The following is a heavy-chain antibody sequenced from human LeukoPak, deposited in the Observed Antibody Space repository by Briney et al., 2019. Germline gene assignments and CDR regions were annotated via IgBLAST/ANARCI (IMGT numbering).Heavy chain of an antibody. CDR2: INHSGST. Sequence: PSETLSLTCAVYGGSFSGYYWSWIRQPPGKGLEWIGEINHSGSTNYNPSLKSRVTISVDTSKNQFSLKLSSVTAADTAVYYCARHFGLRYFDWLPHNWFDPWGQGTLVTVSS. D-gene: IGHD3-9*01. CDR3: ARHFGLRYFDWLPHNWFDP. J-gene: IGHJ5*02. CDR1: GGSFSGYY. V-gene: IGHV4-34*01.